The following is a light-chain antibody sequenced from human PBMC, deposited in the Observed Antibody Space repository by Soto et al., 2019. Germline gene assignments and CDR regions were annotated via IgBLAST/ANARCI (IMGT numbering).Light chain of an antibody. V-gene: IGLV1-40*01. J-gene: IGLJ3*02. Sequence: QYVLTQPPSVSGAPGQRVTISCTGSSSNIGAGYDVHWYQQLPGTAPKLLIYDNNNRPSGVPDRFSGSKSGTSASLAITGLQAEDEADYYCQSYDSSLSSWVFGGGTKLTVL. CDR3: QSYDSSLSSWV. CDR2: DNN. CDR1: SSNIGAGYD.